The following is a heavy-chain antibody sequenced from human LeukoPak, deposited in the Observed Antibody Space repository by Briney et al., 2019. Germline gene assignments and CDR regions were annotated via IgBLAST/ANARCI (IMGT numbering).Heavy chain of an antibody. CDR3: ARRGWDNWNYENY. V-gene: IGHV4-34*01. J-gene: IGHJ4*02. Sequence: KSSETLSLTCAVYGGSFSGYYWSWIRQPPGKGLEWIGEINHSGSTNYNPSLKSRVTISVDTSKNQFSLKLSSVTAADTAVYYCARRGWDNWNYENYRGQGTLVTVSS. CDR1: GGSFSGYY. CDR2: INHSGST. D-gene: IGHD1-7*01.